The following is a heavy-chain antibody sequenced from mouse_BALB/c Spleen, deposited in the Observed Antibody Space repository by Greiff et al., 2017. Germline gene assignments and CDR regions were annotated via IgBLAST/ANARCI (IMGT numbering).Heavy chain of an antibody. Sequence: EVQLVESGGGLVKPGGSLKLSCAASGFTFSDYYMYWVRQTPEKRLEWVATISDGGSYTYYPDSVKGRFTISRDNAKNNLYLQMSSLKSEDTAMYYCARAHYGSSYVDYWGQGTTLTVSS. J-gene: IGHJ2*01. D-gene: IGHD1-1*01. CDR1: GFTFSDYY. CDR3: ARAHYGSSYVDY. CDR2: ISDGGSYT. V-gene: IGHV5-4*02.